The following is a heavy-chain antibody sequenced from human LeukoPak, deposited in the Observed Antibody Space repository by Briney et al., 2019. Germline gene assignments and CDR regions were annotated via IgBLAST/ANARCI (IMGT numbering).Heavy chain of an antibody. V-gene: IGHV1-2*02. D-gene: IGHD3-10*01. CDR1: GYTFTGYY. CDR2: INPNSGGT. J-gene: IGHJ4*02. Sequence: ASVKVSCKASGYTFTGYYMHWVRQATGQGLEWIGWINPNSGGTNYAQKFQGRVTMTRDTSISTAYMELSRLRSDVTAVYYCARSMVRGATYDCWGWGTLVTVSS. CDR3: ARSMVRGATYDC.